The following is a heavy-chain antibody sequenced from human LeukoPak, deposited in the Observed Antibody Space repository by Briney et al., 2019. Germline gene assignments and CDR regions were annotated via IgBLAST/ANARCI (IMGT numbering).Heavy chain of an antibody. V-gene: IGHV3-53*01. CDR3: ARSPNSNNYFDY. CDR1: GFTFSSNS. CDR2: IYSGDST. D-gene: IGHD6-13*01. Sequence: GGSLRLSCAASGFTFSSNSMSWVRQAPGKGLEWVSVIYSGDSTFYADSMKGRFTISRDNSKNTLYLQIDSLRAEDTAMYYCARSPNSNNYFDYWGQGTLVTVSS. J-gene: IGHJ4*02.